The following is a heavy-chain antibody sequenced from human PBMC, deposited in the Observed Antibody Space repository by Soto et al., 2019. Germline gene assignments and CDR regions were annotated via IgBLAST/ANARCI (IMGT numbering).Heavy chain of an antibody. CDR3: ATAYGDYPNGAFDI. V-gene: IGHV1-24*01. Sequence: ASVKVSCKVSGYTLTELSMHWVRQAPGKGLEWMGGFDPEDGETIYTPKFQGRVTITEDTSTDTAYMELSSLRSEDTAVYYCATAYGDYPNGAFDIWGQGTMVTVSS. D-gene: IGHD4-17*01. CDR1: GYTLTELS. CDR2: FDPEDGET. J-gene: IGHJ3*02.